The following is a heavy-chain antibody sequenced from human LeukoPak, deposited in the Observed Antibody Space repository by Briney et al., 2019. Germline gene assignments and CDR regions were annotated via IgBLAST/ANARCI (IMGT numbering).Heavy chain of an antibody. CDR2: IRYDGSNK. D-gene: IGHD3-22*01. J-gene: IGHJ3*02. V-gene: IGHV3-30*02. Sequence: GGSLRLSCAASGSSFSIYGMHRVREAPGKGLEWVTFIRYDGSNKYYADSVKGRFTIPRDNSKNTLYLQMNRLRAEDTAVYYCAKEGGGYDSSGSDAFDIWGQGTMVTVSS. CDR3: AKEGGGYDSSGSDAFDI. CDR1: GSSFSIYG.